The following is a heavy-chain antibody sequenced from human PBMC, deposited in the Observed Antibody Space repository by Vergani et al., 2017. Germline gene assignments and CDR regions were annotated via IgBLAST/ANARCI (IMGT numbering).Heavy chain of an antibody. CDR2: IYPGDSDT. CDR3: MRICGNSRADY. J-gene: IGHJ4*02. Sequence: EVQLVQSGAEVKKPGESLKISCKDPGDSCTRHWIGWVRQMPGKGLEWMGIIYPGDSDTRYSPSFQGQVTISADKSISTAYLQWSSLKASDTAIYYCMRICGNSRADYWGQGTLVTVSS. CDR1: GDSCTRHW. V-gene: IGHV5-51*03. D-gene: IGHD5-12*01.